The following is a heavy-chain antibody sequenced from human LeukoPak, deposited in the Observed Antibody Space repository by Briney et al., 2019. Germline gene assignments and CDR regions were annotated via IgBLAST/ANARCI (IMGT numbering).Heavy chain of an antibody. Sequence: SETLSLTCTVSGGSISSYYWSWIRQPPGKGLEWIGYIHYSGSTNYNPSLKSRVTISVDTSKNQFSLKLSSVTAADTAVYYCARGYSSGYYYDPWGQGTMVTVSS. CDR2: IHYSGST. J-gene: IGHJ5*02. CDR3: ARGYSSGYYYDP. CDR1: GGSISSYY. D-gene: IGHD3-22*01. V-gene: IGHV4-59*01.